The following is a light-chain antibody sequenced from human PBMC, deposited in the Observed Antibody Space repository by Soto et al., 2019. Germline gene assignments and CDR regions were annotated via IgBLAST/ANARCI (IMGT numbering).Light chain of an antibody. CDR1: QSVNSH. CDR3: QQYINWPPLT. CDR2: GAS. V-gene: IGKV3-15*01. J-gene: IGKJ4*01. Sequence: EIVMTQSPATLSASPGERATLSCRASQSVNSHLAWSQQNPGQAPRLLIYGASTRATGIPARFSGSGSGTEFTLTISSLLYEDAAVYYCQQYINWPPLTFGGGTKVQIK.